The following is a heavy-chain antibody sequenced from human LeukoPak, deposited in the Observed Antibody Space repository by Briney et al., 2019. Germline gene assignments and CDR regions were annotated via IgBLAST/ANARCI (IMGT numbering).Heavy chain of an antibody. V-gene: IGHV3-23*01. CDR1: GFTFSSNA. Sequence: PGGSLRLSCAASGFTFSSNAMTWVRQAPGKGLEWVSAIHGSDDNTHYADSVKGRFTISRDKSKNTSYLQMNSLRADDTAVYYCAKDGGYALRFLEWLSYHFDYWGQGTLVTVSS. CDR2: IHGSDDNT. CDR3: AKDGGYALRFLEWLSYHFDY. D-gene: IGHD3-3*01. J-gene: IGHJ4*02.